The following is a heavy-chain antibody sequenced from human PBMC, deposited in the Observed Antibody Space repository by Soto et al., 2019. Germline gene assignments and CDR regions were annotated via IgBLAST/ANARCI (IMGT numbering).Heavy chain of an antibody. V-gene: IGHV4-61*08. D-gene: IGHD4-17*01. CDR1: GGSISSDGYY. Sequence: SQTLSLTCTVSGGSISSDGYYWSWTRQHPGKGLEWIGFIYYSGSTNYNPSLKSRVTISVDTSKNQFSLKLSSVTAADTAVYYCARYDYGDYERGSKAQYFQHWGQGTLVTVSS. J-gene: IGHJ1*01. CDR2: IYYSGST. CDR3: ARYDYGDYERGSKAQYFQH.